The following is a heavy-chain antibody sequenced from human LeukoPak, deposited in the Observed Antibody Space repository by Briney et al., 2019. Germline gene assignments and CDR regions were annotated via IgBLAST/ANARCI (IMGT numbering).Heavy chain of an antibody. J-gene: IGHJ4*02. Sequence: SETVSLTCAVYGGSFSGYYWSWIRQPPGKGLEWIGEINHSGSTNYNPSLKSRVTISVDTSKNQFSLKLSSVTAADTAVYYCARVKAGVLRYFDWLLRDYYFDYWGQGTLVTVSS. CDR3: ARVKAGVLRYFDWLLRDYYFDY. CDR1: GGSFSGYY. D-gene: IGHD3-9*01. CDR2: INHSGST. V-gene: IGHV4-34*01.